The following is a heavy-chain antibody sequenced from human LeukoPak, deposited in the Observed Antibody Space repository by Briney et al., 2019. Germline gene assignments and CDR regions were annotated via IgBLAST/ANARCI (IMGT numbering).Heavy chain of an antibody. V-gene: IGHV3-30*02. CDR3: AKDSGYGDYRDY. Sequence: GGSLRLSCAASGFTFSSYGMHWVRQAPGKGLEWVAFIRYDGSNKHYADSVKGRFTISRDNSKNTLYLQMNSLRAEDTAVYYCAKDSGYGDYRDYWGQGTLVTVSS. J-gene: IGHJ4*02. CDR2: IRYDGSNK. D-gene: IGHD6-25*01. CDR1: GFTFSSYG.